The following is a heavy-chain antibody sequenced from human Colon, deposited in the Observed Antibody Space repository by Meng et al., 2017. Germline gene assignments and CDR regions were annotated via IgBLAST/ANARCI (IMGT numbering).Heavy chain of an antibody. CDR2: ITPSNGDT. V-gene: IGHV1-46*01. J-gene: IGHJ4*02. D-gene: IGHD6-6*01. Sequence: QVQLVQRGAEAKRPGASVKVSCMASGYTFTNHHMHWVRQAAGQGPEWMGIITPSNGDTGYAQKFQGRVSMTRDTSTSTVYMELSGLTSEDTAMYYCAREGAASARFFDKWGQGTLVTVSS. CDR1: GYTFTNHH. CDR3: AREGAASARFFDK.